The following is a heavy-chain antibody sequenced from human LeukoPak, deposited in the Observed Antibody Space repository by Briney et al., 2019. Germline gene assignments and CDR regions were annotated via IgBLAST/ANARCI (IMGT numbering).Heavy chain of an antibody. CDR1: GYTFTDYY. CDR3: ARDAHNGYEFHDWFDP. J-gene: IGHJ5*02. CDR2: INPNSGGT. D-gene: IGHD5-12*01. Sequence: GASVKVSCKASGYTFTDYYIHWVRQAPGQGLEWMGWINPNSGGTKYAQKFQGRVTMTTDTSLSTAYMEMSRLTSDDTAVYYCARDAHNGYEFHDWFDPWGQGALVTVSS. V-gene: IGHV1-2*02.